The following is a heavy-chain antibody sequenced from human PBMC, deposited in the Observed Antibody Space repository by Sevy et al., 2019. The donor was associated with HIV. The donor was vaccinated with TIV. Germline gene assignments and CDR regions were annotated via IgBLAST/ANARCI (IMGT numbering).Heavy chain of an antibody. CDR2: IGSGGTT. V-gene: IGHV3-23*01. J-gene: IGHJ4*02. Sequence: GGSLRLSCTASGFTFNTYAMSWVRRAPGKGLEWVPAIGSGGTTYYVDSVKGRFTISRDNSKTTLYLQMNSLRVDDTAVYYCAKNLRGKYLEGYFDYWGQGILVTVSS. CDR1: GFTFNTYA. CDR3: AKNLRGKYLEGYFDY. D-gene: IGHD1-20*01.